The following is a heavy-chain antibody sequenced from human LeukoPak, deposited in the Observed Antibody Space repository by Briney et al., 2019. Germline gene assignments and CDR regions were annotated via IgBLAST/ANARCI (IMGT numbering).Heavy chain of an antibody. J-gene: IGHJ4*02. CDR1: GFTFSDYY. CDR2: ISSGGST. Sequence: GSLRLSCAASGFTFSDYYMSWIRQPPGKDLEWIGSISSGGSTYFNPSLKSRVTISIDKSKNHFSLKLTSVTAADTAVYFCARDSNIARFFIWGQGTLVTVSS. V-gene: IGHV4-38-2*02. CDR3: ARDSNIARFFI. D-gene: IGHD2/OR15-2a*01.